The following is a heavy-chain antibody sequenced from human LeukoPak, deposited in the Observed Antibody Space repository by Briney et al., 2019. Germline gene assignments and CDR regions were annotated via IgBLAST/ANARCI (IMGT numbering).Heavy chain of an antibody. D-gene: IGHD1-26*01. V-gene: IGHV1-18*01. CDR2: ISAYNGDT. J-gene: IGHJ4*02. CDR3: VRTNRGMWELLLLFDY. Sequence: ASVKVSCKASGYTFTSYGISWVRQAPGQGLEWMGWISAYNGDTNYAQNLQGRVTMTTDTSTSTAYMELRSLRSDDTAVYYCVRTNRGMWELLLLFDYWGQGTLVTVSS. CDR1: GYTFTSYG.